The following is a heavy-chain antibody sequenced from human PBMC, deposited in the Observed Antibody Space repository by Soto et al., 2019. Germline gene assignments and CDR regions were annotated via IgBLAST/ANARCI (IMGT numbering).Heavy chain of an antibody. CDR2: INPNSGGT. D-gene: IGHD6-13*01. J-gene: IGHJ6*02. V-gene: IGHV1-2*04. CDR1: GYTFTGYY. Sequence: DSVKVSCKASGYTFTGYYMHWVRQAPGQGLEWMGWINPNSGGTNYAQKFQGWVTMTRDTSISTAYMELSRLRSDDTAVYYCARVSAAADPYYYGMDVWGQGTTVTLS. CDR3: ARVSAAADPYYYGMDV.